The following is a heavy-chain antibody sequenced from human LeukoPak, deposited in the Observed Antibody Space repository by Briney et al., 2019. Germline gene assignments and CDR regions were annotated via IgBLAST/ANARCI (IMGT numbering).Heavy chain of an antibody. CDR1: GGAFSGYY. CDR3: ARRKRIVLVPAAILWYNWLDS. CDR2: INHSGST. V-gene: IGHV4-34*01. D-gene: IGHD2-2*02. Sequence: SETLSLTCAVYGGAFSGYYWSWIRQPPGKGLEWIGEINHSGSTNYNPSLKSRVTISVDTSKNQFSLKLSSVTAADTAVYYCARRKRIVLVPAAILWYNWLDSWGQGNLVTVSS. J-gene: IGHJ5*02.